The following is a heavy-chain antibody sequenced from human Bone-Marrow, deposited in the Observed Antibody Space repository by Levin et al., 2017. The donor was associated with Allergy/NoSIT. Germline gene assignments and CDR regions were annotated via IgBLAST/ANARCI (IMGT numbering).Heavy chain of an antibody. Sequence: PRASVKVSCQASGYRFTKYDIHWVRQAAGQGPEWMGWMSPSTGNTDYAPKFQGRVMMTTNTSISTAYMDLSGLTSEDTALYYCARGNRLAEWLFAGNWFDSWGQGTLVTVSS. CDR1: GYRFTKYD. CDR2: MSPSTGNT. J-gene: IGHJ5*01. V-gene: IGHV1-8*01. CDR3: ARGNRLAEWLFAGNWFDS. D-gene: IGHD3-3*01.